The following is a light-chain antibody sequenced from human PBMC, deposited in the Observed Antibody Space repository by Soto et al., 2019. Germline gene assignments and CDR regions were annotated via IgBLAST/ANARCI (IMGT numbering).Light chain of an antibody. CDR1: QRVYSN. Sequence: EILMTQSPDTLSVSPGESATLSCRASQRVYSNLAWYQQRPGQAPRLLIYGASTRATGVPARFSGRGSGTEFTLTISSLQSEDFAVYYCHQYYKWPLTFGGGTKVDIK. V-gene: IGKV3-15*01. J-gene: IGKJ4*01. CDR3: HQYYKWPLT. CDR2: GAS.